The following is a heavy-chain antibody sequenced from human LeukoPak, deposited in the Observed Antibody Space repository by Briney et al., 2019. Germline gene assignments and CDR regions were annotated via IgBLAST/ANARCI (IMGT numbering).Heavy chain of an antibody. J-gene: IGHJ5*02. Sequence: ASVKVSCKASGYSFTSYYMHRVRQAPGQGLEWMGIINPNGGSTSYAQKFRGRATMTRDTSTSTVYMELSSLKSEDTAVYYCAREKDNSGWKNWIDPWGEGTLVTVSS. CDR3: AREKDNSGWKNWIDP. CDR1: GYSFTSYY. D-gene: IGHD6-19*01. V-gene: IGHV1-46*01. CDR2: INPNGGST.